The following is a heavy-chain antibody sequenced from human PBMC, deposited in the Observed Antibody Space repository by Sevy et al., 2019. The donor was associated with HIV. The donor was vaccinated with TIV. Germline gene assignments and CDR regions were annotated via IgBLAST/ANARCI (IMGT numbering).Heavy chain of an antibody. CDR1: GFTFGSYA. J-gene: IGHJ4*02. V-gene: IGHV3-23*01. D-gene: IGHD3-22*01. CDR2: ISGSGYLT. Sequence: GGSLRLSCAASGFTFGSYAMSWVRQAPGKGLEWVSAISGSGYLTYYTDSVKGRFTISRDNSKNTLYRQMNSLRAEETAVYYCAKEGGGYYYDSSGLFDYWGQGTLVTVSS. CDR3: AKEGGGYYYDSSGLFDY.